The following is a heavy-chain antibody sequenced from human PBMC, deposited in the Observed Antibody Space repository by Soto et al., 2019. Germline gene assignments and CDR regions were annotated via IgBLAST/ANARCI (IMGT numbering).Heavy chain of an antibody. V-gene: IGHV1-69*01. Sequence: QVQLVQSGAEVKKPGSSVKVSCKASGGTFSSYAISWVRQAPGQGLEWMGGIIPIFGTANYAQKFQGRVTITADESTSTADMELSSLRSEDTAVYYCAREREVGIYGSGSYLDYWGQGTLVTVSS. CDR1: GGTFSSYA. D-gene: IGHD3-10*01. CDR2: IIPIFGTA. J-gene: IGHJ4*02. CDR3: AREREVGIYGSGSYLDY.